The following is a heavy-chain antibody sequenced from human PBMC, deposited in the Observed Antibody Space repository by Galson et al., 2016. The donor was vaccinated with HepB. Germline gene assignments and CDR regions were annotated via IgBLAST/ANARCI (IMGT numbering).Heavy chain of an antibody. Sequence: SLRLSCAASGFDFSSHGMHWVRQAPGKGLEWVALIWYSGKSKYYTDSVRGRFTISRDNTEKALYLQMNSLTAEDTAVYYCAREGDGGFDYWGQGTPVTVSS. CDR2: IWYSGKSK. CDR3: AREGDGGFDY. V-gene: IGHV3-33*08. J-gene: IGHJ4*02. CDR1: GFDFSSHG. D-gene: IGHD3-16*01.